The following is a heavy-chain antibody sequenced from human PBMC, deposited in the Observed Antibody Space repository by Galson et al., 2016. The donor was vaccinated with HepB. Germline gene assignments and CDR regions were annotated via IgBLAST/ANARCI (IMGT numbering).Heavy chain of an antibody. V-gene: IGHV4-61*02. CDR1: RGSISSGPHY. Sequence: TLSLTCTVSRGSISSGPHYWDWLRQPAGKGLEWIGRIAASGRTNYSPSLESRVTVSLDTPKNQFSLELRSVTAADTAVYYCARDEHGVSSAGWGPKGFESWGQGTLVTVSS. J-gene: IGHJ4*02. D-gene: IGHD6-25*01. CDR2: IAASGRT. CDR3: ARDEHGVSSAGWGPKGFES.